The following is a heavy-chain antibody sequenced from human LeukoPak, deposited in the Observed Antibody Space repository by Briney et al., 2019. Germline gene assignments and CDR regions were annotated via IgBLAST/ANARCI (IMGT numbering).Heavy chain of an antibody. CDR2: INSDGSST. CDR1: GFTFSSYW. V-gene: IGHV3-74*01. CDR3: ARAYYDRKGDFDY. D-gene: IGHD3-22*01. J-gene: IGHJ4*02. Sequence: PGGSLRLCCAASGFTFSSYWMHWVRQAPGKGLVWVSRINSDGSSTSYADSVKGRFTISRDNAKNTLYLQMNSLRAEDTAVYYCARAYYDRKGDFDYWGQGTLVTVSS.